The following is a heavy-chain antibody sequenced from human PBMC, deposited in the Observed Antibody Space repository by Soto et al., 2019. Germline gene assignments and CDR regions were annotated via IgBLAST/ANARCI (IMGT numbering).Heavy chain of an antibody. CDR2: ISSSSSYI. V-gene: IGHV3-21*01. CDR1: GFTFSSYS. Sequence: PGGSLRLSCAASGFTFSSYSMNWVRQAPGKGLEWVSSISSSSSYIYYADSVKGRFTISRDNAKNSLYLQMNSLRAEDTAVYYCARDHSPATAIPENSGFDPWGQGTLVTVSS. D-gene: IGHD2-2*02. CDR3: ARDHSPATAIPENSGFDP. J-gene: IGHJ5*02.